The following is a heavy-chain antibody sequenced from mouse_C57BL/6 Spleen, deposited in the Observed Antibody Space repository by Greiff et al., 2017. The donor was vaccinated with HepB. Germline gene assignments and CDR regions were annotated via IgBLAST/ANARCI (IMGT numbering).Heavy chain of an antibody. Sequence: QVQLQQPGAELVRPGSSVKLSCKASGYTFTSYWMDWVKQRPGQGLEWIGNIYPSDSETHYNQKFKDKATLTVDKSSSTAYMQLSSLTSEDSAVYYCARRPVYAMDYWGQGTSVTVSS. CDR1: GYTFTSYW. V-gene: IGHV1-61*01. J-gene: IGHJ4*01. CDR2: IYPSDSET. CDR3: ARRPVYAMDY.